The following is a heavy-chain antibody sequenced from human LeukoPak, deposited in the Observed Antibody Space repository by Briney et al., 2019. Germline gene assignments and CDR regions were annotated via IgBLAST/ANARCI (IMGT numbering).Heavy chain of an antibody. V-gene: IGHV4-4*09. Sequence: SETLSLTCTVSGDSTGDCYWSWIRQSQGKGLEWIGFIYKTGSTYYNPSLKSRVTISLDSSKNQFSLNLSSVTAADTAVYYCARLPIQRKIAVAGTFPYYFDYWGQGTLVTVSS. CDR2: IYKTGST. D-gene: IGHD6-19*01. CDR3: ARLPIQRKIAVAGTFPYYFDY. CDR1: GDSTGDCY. J-gene: IGHJ4*02.